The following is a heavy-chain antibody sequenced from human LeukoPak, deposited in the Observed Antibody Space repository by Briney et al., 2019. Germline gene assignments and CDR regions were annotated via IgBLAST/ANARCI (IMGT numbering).Heavy chain of an antibody. Sequence: GESLKISCKGSGYSFTSYWIGWVRQMPGKGLEWMGIIYPGDSDTRYSPSFQGQVTISADKSISTAYLQWSSPKASDTAMYYCARPGRGYSYGDDAFDIWGQGTMVTVSS. J-gene: IGHJ3*02. D-gene: IGHD5-18*01. CDR1: GYSFTSYW. V-gene: IGHV5-51*01. CDR3: ARPGRGYSYGDDAFDI. CDR2: IYPGDSDT.